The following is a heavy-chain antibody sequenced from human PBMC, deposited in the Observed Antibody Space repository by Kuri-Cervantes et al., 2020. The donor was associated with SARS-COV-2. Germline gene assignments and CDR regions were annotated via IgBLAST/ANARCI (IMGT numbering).Heavy chain of an antibody. J-gene: IGHJ1*01. CDR2: IFPVDSDT. D-gene: IGHD2-21*01. CDR3: ARFCGRDCPMEH. V-gene: IGHV5-51*01. CDR1: GYTLTLGW. Sequence: TVSCKASGYTLTLGWIVWVRQMPGKGLEWMGTIFPVDSDTRYSPSFQGQVTLSADKSINTAYPQWSSLKASDTAMYYCARFCGRDCPMEHWSQGTMDTVSA.